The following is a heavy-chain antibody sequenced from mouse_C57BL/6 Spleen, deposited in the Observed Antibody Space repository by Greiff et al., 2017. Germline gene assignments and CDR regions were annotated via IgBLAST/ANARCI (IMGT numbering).Heavy chain of an antibody. CDR3: ARDKTNPTFDY. V-gene: IGHV1-82*01. CDR2: IYPGDGDT. J-gene: IGHJ2*01. Sequence: QVQLQQSGPELVKPGASVKISCTASGYAFSSSWMNWVQQRPGKGLEWIGRIYPGDGDTNYNGKCKGKATLTADKSSSTAYMQLSSLTSEDSAVFCCARDKTNPTFDYWGQGTTLTVSS. CDR1: GYAFSSSW. D-gene: IGHD1-3*01.